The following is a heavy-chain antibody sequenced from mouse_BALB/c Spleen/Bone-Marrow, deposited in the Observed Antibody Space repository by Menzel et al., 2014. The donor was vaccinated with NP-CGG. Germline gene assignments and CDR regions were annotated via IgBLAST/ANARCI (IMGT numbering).Heavy chain of an antibody. CDR1: GYTFTSYW. CDR3: ASRELGQRWFTY. D-gene: IGHD3-1*01. V-gene: IGHV1-69*02. J-gene: IGHJ3*01. Sequence: QVQLQQSGAEFVKPGASVKLSCKASGYTFTSYWMHWVKQRPGQDLEWIGEIDPSDSYTNYNQKFKGKATLTADKSSSTAYMQLSSLTSEDSAFYYCASRELGQRWFTYWGQGTLVAISA. CDR2: IDPSDSYT.